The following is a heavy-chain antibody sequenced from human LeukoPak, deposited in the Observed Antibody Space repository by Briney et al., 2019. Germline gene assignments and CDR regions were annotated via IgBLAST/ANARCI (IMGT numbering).Heavy chain of an antibody. CDR2: IYYSGST. CDR3: ARRRGSGRQYSFDI. D-gene: IGHD6-19*01. Sequence: PSETLSLTCTASGDSISSYYWSWIRQPPGKGLEWIGYIYYSGSTNYNPSLKSRVTISVDPSKNQFSLNLSSVTAADSAVYYCARRRGSGRQYSFDIWGQGTMVTVSS. V-gene: IGHV4-59*08. J-gene: IGHJ3*02. CDR1: GDSISSYY.